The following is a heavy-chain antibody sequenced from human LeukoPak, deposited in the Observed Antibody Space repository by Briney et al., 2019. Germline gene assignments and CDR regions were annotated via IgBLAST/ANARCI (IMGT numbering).Heavy chain of an antibody. CDR2: IYYSGST. V-gene: IGHV4-59*01. CDR3: ARTPYYYYHGMDV. J-gene: IGHJ6*02. Sequence: SETLSLTCTVSGGSISSYYWSWIRQPPGKGLEWIGYIYYSGSTNYNPSLKSRVTISVDTSKNQFSLKLSSVTAADTAVYYCARTPYYYYHGMDVWGQGTTVTVSS. CDR1: GGSISSYY.